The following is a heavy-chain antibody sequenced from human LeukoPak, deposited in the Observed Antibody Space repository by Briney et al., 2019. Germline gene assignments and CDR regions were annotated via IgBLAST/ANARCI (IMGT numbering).Heavy chain of an antibody. CDR2: ISGSGGST. V-gene: IGHV3-23*01. CDR3: AKDSSPVYYYYGMDV. J-gene: IGHJ6*02. CDR1: GFTFSSYA. D-gene: IGHD6-13*01. Sequence: GGSLRLSCAASGFTFSSYAMSWVRQAPGKGLEWVSAISGSGGSTYHADSVKGRFTISRDNSKNTLYLQMNSLRAEDTAVYYCAKDSSPVYYYYGMDVWGQGTTVTVSS.